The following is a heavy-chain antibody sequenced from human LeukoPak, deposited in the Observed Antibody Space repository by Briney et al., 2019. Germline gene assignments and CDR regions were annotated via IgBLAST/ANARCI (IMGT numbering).Heavy chain of an antibody. CDR1: GFTFSSYS. CDR2: ITSSSSYV. CDR3: FSYCSGGSCYGPYYYGMDV. J-gene: IGHJ6*02. D-gene: IGHD2-15*01. Sequence: GGSLRLSCAASGFTFSSYSMNWVRQAPGKGLEWVSSITSSSSYVYYADSVKGRFTISRDNAKNSLYLQMNSLRAEDTAVYYCFSYCSGGSCYGPYYYGMDVWDQGTTVTVSS. V-gene: IGHV3-21*01.